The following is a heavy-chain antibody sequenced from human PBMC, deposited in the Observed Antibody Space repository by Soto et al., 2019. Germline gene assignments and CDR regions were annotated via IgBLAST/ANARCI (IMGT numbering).Heavy chain of an antibody. D-gene: IGHD2-8*01. V-gene: IGHV1-18*04. CDR1: GYTFTSYG. Sequence: QVQLVQSGGEVTKPGASVKVSCKSSGYTFTSYGVSWVRQAPGQGLEWLGWISVYTGNTKQAQKFQDRGTLTTEASTSTAYMELRSVRSDDTAVYYCARDRCTTDRCYTHHFDVWGQGTTATVS. CDR3: ARDRCTTDRCYTHHFDV. CDR2: ISVYTGNT. J-gene: IGHJ6*02.